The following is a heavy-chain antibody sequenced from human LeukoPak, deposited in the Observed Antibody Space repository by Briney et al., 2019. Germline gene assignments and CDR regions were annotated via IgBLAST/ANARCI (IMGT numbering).Heavy chain of an antibody. CDR2: ISGYNGNT. V-gene: IGHV1-18*04. CDR1: GYTFSGYY. Sequence: ASVKVSCKASGYTFSGYYIHWVRQAPGQGLEWMGWISGYNGNTKYGQDFQGRVTMTTDTSTTTAYMELRSLRSADTAVYYCARGGRGGSNHFDYWGQGTLVTVSS. CDR3: ARGGRGGSNHFDY. D-gene: IGHD1-26*01. J-gene: IGHJ4*02.